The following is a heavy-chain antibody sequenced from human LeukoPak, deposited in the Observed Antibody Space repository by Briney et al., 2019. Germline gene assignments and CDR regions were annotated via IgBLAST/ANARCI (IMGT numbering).Heavy chain of an antibody. J-gene: IGHJ4*02. D-gene: IGHD6-19*01. V-gene: IGHV4-61*02. CDR1: GGSISSGSYY. CDR2: IYTSGST. CDR3: ARDLGDSSGWYGGQHGFDY. Sequence: PSETLSLTCTVSGGSISSGSYYWSWIRQPAGKGLEWIGRIYTSGSTNYNPSLKSRVTISVDTSKNQFSLKLSSVTAADTAVYYCARDLGDSSGWYGGQHGFDYWGQGTLVTVSS.